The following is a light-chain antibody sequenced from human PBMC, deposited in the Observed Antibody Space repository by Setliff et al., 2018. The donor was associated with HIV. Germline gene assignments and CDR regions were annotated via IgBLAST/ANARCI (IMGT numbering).Light chain of an antibody. V-gene: IGLV2-14*01. CDR3: SSYRGGSTLFV. Sequence: LTQPASVSGSPGQSITISCTGTRSDVGAYNYVSWYQQHPDKAPKLLIYEVTNRPSGVSNRFSGSKSGTTASLTISGLQAEDEAVYFCSSYRGGSTLFVLGPGTKVTVL. CDR1: RSDVGAYNY. J-gene: IGLJ1*01. CDR2: EVT.